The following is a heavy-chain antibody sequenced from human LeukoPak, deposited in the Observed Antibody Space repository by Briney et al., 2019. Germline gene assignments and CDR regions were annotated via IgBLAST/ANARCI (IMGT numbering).Heavy chain of an antibody. CDR1: GYTFTGYY. V-gene: IGHV1-18*04. CDR3: ARDRRMITFGGATEFDY. Sequence: ASVKVSCKASGYTFTGYYMHWVRQAPGQRLEWMGWINAGNGNTNYAQKLQGRVTMTTDTSTSTAYMELRSLRSDDTAVYYCARDRRMITFGGATEFDYWGQGTLVTVSS. J-gene: IGHJ4*02. CDR2: INAGNGNT. D-gene: IGHD3-16*01.